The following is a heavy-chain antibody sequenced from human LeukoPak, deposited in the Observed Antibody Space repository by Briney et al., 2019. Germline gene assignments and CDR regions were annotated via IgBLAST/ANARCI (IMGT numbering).Heavy chain of an antibody. CDR3: ARGPAYDYVWGSHRPWGWFDP. V-gene: IGHV4-34*01. D-gene: IGHD3-16*02. CDR2: INHSGST. Sequence: SETLSLTCAVYGGSFSGYYWSWIRQPPGKGLEWIGEINHSGSTNYNPSLRSRVTISVDTSKNQFSLKLSSVTAADTAVYYCARGPAYDYVWGSHRPWGWFDPWGQGTLVTVSS. J-gene: IGHJ5*02. CDR1: GGSFSGYY.